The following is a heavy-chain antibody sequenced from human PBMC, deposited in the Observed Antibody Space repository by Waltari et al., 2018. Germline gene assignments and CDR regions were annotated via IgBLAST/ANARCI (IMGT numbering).Heavy chain of an antibody. V-gene: IGHV3-66*01. CDR1: GFTFSSHW. CDR2: IYSRGST. J-gene: IGHJ4*02. CDR3: ATSPSRSF. Sequence: EVQVVESGGGLVQPGGSLRLSCVGSGFTFSSHWMTWVRQVPGKGLEGVAVIYSRGSTHYADSVKGRFTISRDSSTNTLFLQMNSLRAEDTAVYYCATSPSRSFWGQGTLVTVSS.